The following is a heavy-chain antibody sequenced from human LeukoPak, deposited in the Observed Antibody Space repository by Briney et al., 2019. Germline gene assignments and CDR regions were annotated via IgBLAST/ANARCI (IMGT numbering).Heavy chain of an antibody. J-gene: IGHJ5*02. CDR1: GGSFSGYY. V-gene: IGHV4-34*01. CDR3: ARDVPHNWFDT. CDR2: INHSGST. Sequence: PSETLSLTCAVYGGSFSGYYWSWIRQPPGKGLEWIGEINHSGSTNYNPSLKSRVTISVDTSKNQFSLKLSSVTAADTAVYYCARDVPHNWFDTWGQGTLVTVSS.